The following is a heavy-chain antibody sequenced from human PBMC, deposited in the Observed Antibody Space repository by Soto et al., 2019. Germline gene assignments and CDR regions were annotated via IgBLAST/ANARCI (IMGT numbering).Heavy chain of an antibody. CDR3: ARWRQPTYYGMDV. D-gene: IGHD3-3*01. Sequence: GGSLRLSCAASGFIFSNYEMNWVRQAPGKGLEWISYISGSGNVVTCADSVKGRLTISRDNAKDSLYLQMNSLRDEDTAVYYCARWRQPTYYGMDVWGQGTTVTVSS. CDR2: ISGSGNVV. CDR1: GFIFSNYE. J-gene: IGHJ6*02. V-gene: IGHV3-48*03.